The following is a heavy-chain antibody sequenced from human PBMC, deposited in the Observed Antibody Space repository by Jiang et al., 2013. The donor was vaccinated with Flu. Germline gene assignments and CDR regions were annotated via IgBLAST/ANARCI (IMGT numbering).Heavy chain of an antibody. V-gene: IGHV4-59*13. CDR1: GGSINSDY. CDR3: ARWRSYWYFDL. J-gene: IGHJ2*01. CDR2: IYHTGHP. Sequence: GSGLVKPSETLSLTCNVSGGSINSDYWSWIRQSPGKGPEWIGYIYHTGHPNYNPSLESRVTISLDRSKAQFSLKMHSMTTADTAVYYCARWRSYWYFDLWGRGTLVTVSS.